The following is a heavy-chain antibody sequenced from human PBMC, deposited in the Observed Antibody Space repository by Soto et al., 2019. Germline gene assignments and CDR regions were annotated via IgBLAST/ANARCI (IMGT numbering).Heavy chain of an antibody. CDR1: GGSISSGDYY. Sequence: XXTLSLPFTVSGGSISSGDYYWSCIRQPPGKGLEWIGYIYYSGSTNYNPSLKSRVTISVDTSKNQFSLKLTSVTAADTAVYYCARGLYYYYGMDVWGQGTTVTVSS. CDR3: ARGLYYYYGMDV. J-gene: IGHJ6*02. CDR2: IYYSGST. V-gene: IGHV4-61*08.